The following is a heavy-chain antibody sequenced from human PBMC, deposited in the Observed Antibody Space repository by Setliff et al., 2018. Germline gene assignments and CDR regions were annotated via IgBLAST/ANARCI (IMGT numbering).Heavy chain of an antibody. V-gene: IGHV4-61*09. Sequence: SETLSLTCTVSGGSISSGIYYWSWIRQPAGKGLEWIGHIYTSGSTNYNPSLKSRVTISVDTSKHQFSLRLSSVTAADTAVYYCARAGPYYDFWSGYYRTMDVWGKGTTVTVSS. D-gene: IGHD3-3*01. CDR1: GGSISSGIYY. J-gene: IGHJ6*03. CDR2: IYTSGST. CDR3: ARAGPYYDFWSGYYRTMDV.